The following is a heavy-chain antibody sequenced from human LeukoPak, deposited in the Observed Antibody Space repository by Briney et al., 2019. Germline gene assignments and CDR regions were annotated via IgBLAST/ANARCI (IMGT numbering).Heavy chain of an antibody. Sequence: SETLSLTCTVSGGSISSYYWSWIRQPPGKGLEWIGFIFYSGTTNYNPSLKSRVTISVDTSKNQFSLKLSSVTAADTAVYYCARGGSSYYFDYWGQGTLVTVSS. CDR1: GGSISSYY. J-gene: IGHJ4*02. V-gene: IGHV4-59*01. D-gene: IGHD2-15*01. CDR2: IFYSGTT. CDR3: ARGGSSYYFDY.